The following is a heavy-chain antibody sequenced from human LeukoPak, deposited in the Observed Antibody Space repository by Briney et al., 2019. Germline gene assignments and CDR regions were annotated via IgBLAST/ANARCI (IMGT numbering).Heavy chain of an antibody. D-gene: IGHD6-13*01. CDR1: GYTFTGYY. Sequence: ASVKVSCKASGYTFTGYYMHWVRQAPGQGLEWMGWINPNSGGTNYAQKFQGRVTMTRDTSISTAYMELSRLRSDDTAVYHCAILPGYSSSSVDYWGQGTLVTVSS. CDR2: INPNSGGT. CDR3: AILPGYSSSSVDY. J-gene: IGHJ4*02. V-gene: IGHV1-2*02.